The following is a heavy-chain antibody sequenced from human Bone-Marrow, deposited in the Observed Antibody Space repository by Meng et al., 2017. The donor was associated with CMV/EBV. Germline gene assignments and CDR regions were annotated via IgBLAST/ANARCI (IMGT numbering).Heavy chain of an antibody. V-gene: IGHV4-61*01. CDR3: ARTFDFWSGFSEWFFDL. CDR1: GGSVSSGSHY. D-gene: IGHD3-3*01. CDR2: IYYSGAT. J-gene: IGHJ2*01. Sequence: SETLSLTCTVSGGSVSSGSHYWSWIRQPPGKGLEWIGYIYYSGATNYNPSLKRRIAMSVDTSKNQFSLKLSSVTAADTAVYYCARTFDFWSGFSEWFFDLWGRGTLVTVSS.